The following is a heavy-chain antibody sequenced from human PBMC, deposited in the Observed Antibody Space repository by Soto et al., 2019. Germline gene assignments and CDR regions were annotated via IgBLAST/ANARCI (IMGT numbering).Heavy chain of an antibody. CDR1: GGYICSYY. CDR2: IYYSGST. J-gene: IGHJ4*02. D-gene: IGHD1-7*01. CDR3: ARAPRGNYGYPSYFDY. V-gene: IGHV4-59*01. Sequence: SVTLSLTCTVSGGYICSYYWSWIGQNPGKGQEKIGYIYYSGSTNYNPSLKSRVTISVDTSKNQFSLKLSSVTASDTAIYYCARAPRGNYGYPSYFDYCGQGTLVTVSS.